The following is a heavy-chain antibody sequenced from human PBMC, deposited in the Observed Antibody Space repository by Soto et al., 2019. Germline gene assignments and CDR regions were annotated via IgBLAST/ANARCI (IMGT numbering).Heavy chain of an antibody. CDR2: ISYDGSNK. CDR3: ARDRNSHYYDSSGPTNWFDP. J-gene: IGHJ5*02. CDR1: GFTFSSYA. V-gene: IGHV3-30-3*01. D-gene: IGHD3-22*01. Sequence: GGSLRLSCAASGFTFSSYAMHWVRQAPGKGLEWVAVISYDGSNKYYADPVKGRFTISRDNSKNTLYLQMNSLRAEDTAVYYCARDRNSHYYDSSGPTNWFDPWGQGTLVTVSS.